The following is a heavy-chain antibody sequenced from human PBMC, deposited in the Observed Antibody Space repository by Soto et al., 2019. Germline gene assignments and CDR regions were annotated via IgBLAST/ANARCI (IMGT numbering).Heavy chain of an antibody. CDR3: ARVDTSMGATCVSY. CDR1: GGSISSGGYY. D-gene: IGHD1-26*01. Sequence: SETLSLTCTVSGGSISSGGYYWSWIRQHPGKGLEWIGYIFYSGSTYYNPSLKSRVSISVDTSKNQFSLNLCSVTAADTAVYYCARVDTSMGATCVSYWGQGTLVTVSS. CDR2: IFYSGST. V-gene: IGHV4-31*03. J-gene: IGHJ4*02.